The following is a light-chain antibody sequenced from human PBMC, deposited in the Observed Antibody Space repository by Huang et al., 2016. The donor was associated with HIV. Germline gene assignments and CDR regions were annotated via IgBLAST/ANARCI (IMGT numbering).Light chain of an antibody. CDR2: GAS. J-gene: IGKJ1*01. CDR3: QQYGSSPWT. CDR1: QSVSSTY. Sequence: EIVLPQSPGTLSLSPGERATLSCRACQSVSSTYLAWYQQNPGQAPRLLIYGASRRATGIPDRFSGSGCGTDFTLTSSRLEPEDFAVYYCQQYGSSPWTFGQGTKVEIK. V-gene: IGKV3-20*01.